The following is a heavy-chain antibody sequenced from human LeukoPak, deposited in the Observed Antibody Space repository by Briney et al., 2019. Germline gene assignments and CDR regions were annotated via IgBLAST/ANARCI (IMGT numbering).Heavy chain of an antibody. Sequence: SETLSLTCAVYGGSFSGYYWSWIRQPPGKGLEWIGEIYHSGSTNYNPSLKSRVTISVDKSKNQFSLKLSSVTAADTAVYYCARDSQWTLPFDIWGQGTMVTVSS. J-gene: IGHJ3*02. CDR2: IYHSGST. D-gene: IGHD6-19*01. CDR3: ARDSQWTLPFDI. CDR1: GGSFSGYY. V-gene: IGHV4-34*01.